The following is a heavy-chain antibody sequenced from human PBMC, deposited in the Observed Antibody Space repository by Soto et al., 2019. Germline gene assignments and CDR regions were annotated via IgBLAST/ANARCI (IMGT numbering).Heavy chain of an antibody. Sequence: GASVKVSCKASGYTFTSYYMHWVRQAPGQGLEWMGIINPSGGITSYAQKFQGRVTMTRDTSTSTVYMELSSLRSEDTAVYYCARPSVGGARVIDFDYWGQGTLVTVSS. V-gene: IGHV1-46*03. CDR1: GYTFTSYY. J-gene: IGHJ4*02. CDR2: INPSGGIT. CDR3: ARPSVGGARVIDFDY. D-gene: IGHD3-16*01.